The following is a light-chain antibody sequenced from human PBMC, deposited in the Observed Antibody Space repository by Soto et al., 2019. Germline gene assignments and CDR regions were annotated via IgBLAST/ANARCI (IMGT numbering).Light chain of an antibody. CDR3: QQYFDVPFT. V-gene: IGKV4-1*01. Sequence: DIVMTQSTDSLAVSLGERATMNCKCSRRVLYKSNNKNHLAWYQQKPGQPPQLIIYWASTRESGVPERFSGSGSGTDFTLTISSLEAEDVAFYWCQQYFDVPFTFGGGTKVDIK. J-gene: IGKJ4*01. CDR1: RRVLYKSNNKNH. CDR2: WAS.